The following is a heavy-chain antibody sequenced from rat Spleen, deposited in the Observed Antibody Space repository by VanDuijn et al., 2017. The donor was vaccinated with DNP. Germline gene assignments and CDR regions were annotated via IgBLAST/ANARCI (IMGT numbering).Heavy chain of an antibody. CDR3: TRKLRRAMADD. CDR2: IWTGGNT. CDR1: GFSLTSNN. J-gene: IGHJ2*01. Sequence: QVQLKESGPDLVQPSQTLSLTCTVAGFSLTSNNVHWVRQPPGKGLEWVGVIWTGGNTDYNSVLKSRLSISRDTSQSQVFLQMNSLQTEDTAIYFCTRKLRRAMADDWGQGVMVRVSS. V-gene: IGHV2-1*01. D-gene: IGHD1-11*01.